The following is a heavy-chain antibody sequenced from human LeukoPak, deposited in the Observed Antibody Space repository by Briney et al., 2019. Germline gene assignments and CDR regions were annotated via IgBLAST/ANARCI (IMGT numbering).Heavy chain of an antibody. CDR3: ARDYNVYCGGDCLPNYYGMDV. Sequence: GGSLRLSCAASGFTFSSYSMNWVRQAPGKGLEWVSSISSSSSYIYYADSVKGRFTISRDNAKNSLYLQVNSLRAEDTAVYYCARDYNVYCGGDCLPNYYGMDVWGQGTTVTVSS. CDR1: GFTFSSYS. CDR2: ISSSSSYI. J-gene: IGHJ6*02. D-gene: IGHD2-21*02. V-gene: IGHV3-21*01.